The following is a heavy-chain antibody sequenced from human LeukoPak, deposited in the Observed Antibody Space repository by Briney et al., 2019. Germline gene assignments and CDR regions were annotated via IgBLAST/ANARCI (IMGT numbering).Heavy chain of an antibody. CDR1: GFTFSSYA. CDR2: ISGSGGST. J-gene: IGHJ4*02. CDR3: ARYSSGWYRDYFDF. D-gene: IGHD6-19*01. V-gene: IGHV3-23*01. Sequence: GGSLRLSCAASGFTFSSYAMSWVRQAPGKGLEWVSAISGSGGSTYYAGSVKGRFTISRDNSKNTLYLQMNSLRAEDTAVYYCARYSSGWYRDYFDFWGQGTLVTVSS.